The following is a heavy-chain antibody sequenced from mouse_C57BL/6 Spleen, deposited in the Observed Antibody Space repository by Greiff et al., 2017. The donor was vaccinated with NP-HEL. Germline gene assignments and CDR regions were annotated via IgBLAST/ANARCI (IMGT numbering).Heavy chain of an antibody. Sequence: QVQLKQPGAELVKPGASVKLSCKASGYTFTSYWMQWVKQRPGQGLEWIGEIEPSDSYTNYNQKFKGKATFTVDTSSSTAYLQLSSLTSEDSAVYYCARNHYGSSLNAMDYWGQGTSVTVSS. V-gene: IGHV1-50*01. J-gene: IGHJ4*01. CDR1: GYTFTSYW. CDR2: IEPSDSYT. CDR3: ARNHYGSSLNAMDY. D-gene: IGHD1-1*01.